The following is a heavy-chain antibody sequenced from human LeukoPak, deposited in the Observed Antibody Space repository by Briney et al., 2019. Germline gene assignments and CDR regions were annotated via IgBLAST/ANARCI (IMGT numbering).Heavy chain of an antibody. D-gene: IGHD3-16*02. V-gene: IGHV4-59*01. CDR1: GGSISSYY. J-gene: IGHJ4*02. CDR2: ISYSGNT. Sequence: SETLFLTCTASGGSISSYYWSWIRQPPGKGLEWIGYISYSGNTNYNPPFKRRVTLSVDTSNNQSSLKLSSVTAADTAVYYCARYVWGSYPTFEDYWGQGTLVTVSS. CDR3: ARYVWGSYPTFEDY.